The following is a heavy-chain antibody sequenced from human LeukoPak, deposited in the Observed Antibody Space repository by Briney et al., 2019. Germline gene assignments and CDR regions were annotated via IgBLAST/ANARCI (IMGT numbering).Heavy chain of an antibody. J-gene: IGHJ4*02. CDR2: INSEGSTI. V-gene: IGHV3-74*01. CDR1: GFTFSNNW. CDR3: ARGGVPAAFDY. D-gene: IGHD2-2*01. Sequence: GGSLRLSCAASGFTFSNNWMHWVRQAPGKGLVWVSRINSEGSTISYADSVKGRFTISRDNAKNTLYLQMNSLRAEDAAVYCCARGGVPAAFDYWGQGTLVTVS.